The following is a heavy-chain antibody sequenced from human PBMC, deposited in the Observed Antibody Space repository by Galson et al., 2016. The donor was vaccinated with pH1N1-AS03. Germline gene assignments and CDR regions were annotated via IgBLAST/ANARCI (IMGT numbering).Heavy chain of an antibody. CDR1: GFTVSSNY. D-gene: IGHD2-2*01. Sequence: SLRLSCAASGFTVSSNYMSWVRQAPGKGLEWVSVIYSGGIIYYADSVKGRFTISRDGSKNTLYLQMNSLRAEDTAGYYCARLRVVVVPAALGGSDYFDSWGQGTLVTVSS. CDR2: IYSGGII. V-gene: IGHV3-53*01. J-gene: IGHJ4*02. CDR3: ARLRVVVVPAALGGSDYFDS.